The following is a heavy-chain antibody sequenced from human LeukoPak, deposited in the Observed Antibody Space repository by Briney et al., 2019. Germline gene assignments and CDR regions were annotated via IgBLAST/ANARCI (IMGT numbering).Heavy chain of an antibody. D-gene: IGHD2-8*01. CDR3: ARGGNGDYYYGMDV. V-gene: IGHV3-74*01. CDR1: GFTFSNYW. CDR2: ISTDESST. J-gene: IGHJ6*02. Sequence: PEGSLSLSCAASGFTFSNYWMHWVRQAPGKGLVWVSRISTDESSTTYADSVKGRFTISRDNAKNTLYLRMNSLRAEDTAVYYCARGGNGDYYYGMDVWGRGTTVTVSS.